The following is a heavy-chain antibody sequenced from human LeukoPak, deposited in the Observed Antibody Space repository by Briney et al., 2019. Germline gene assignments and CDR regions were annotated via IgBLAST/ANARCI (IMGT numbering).Heavy chain of an antibody. J-gene: IGHJ4*02. CDR3: ASTNLGYCSGGSCYSFSYYFDY. D-gene: IGHD2-15*01. CDR2: IYYSGST. Sequence: SETLSLTCSVSGGSISSSSYYWGWTRQPPGKGLEWIGSIYYSGSTYDNPSLKSRVTISVDTSKNQFSLKLSSVTAADTAVYYCASTNLGYCSGGSCYSFSYYFDYWGQGTLVTVSS. CDR1: GGSISSSSYY. V-gene: IGHV4-39*01.